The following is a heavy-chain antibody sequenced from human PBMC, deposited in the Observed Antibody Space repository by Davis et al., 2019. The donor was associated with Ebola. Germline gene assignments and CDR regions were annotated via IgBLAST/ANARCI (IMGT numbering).Heavy chain of an antibody. V-gene: IGHV3-7*03. Sequence: ESLKISCAASGFTCNKYWMSWVRHAPGKGLEWVANIKQDGSEKYYVDSVKGRFTFSRDNAKNSLHLQMNSLRAEDTAVYYCAREMTTYSSGWYLDAYYFDYWGQGTLVTVSS. J-gene: IGHJ4*02. CDR3: AREMTTYSSGWYLDAYYFDY. CDR1: GFTCNKYW. D-gene: IGHD6-19*01. CDR2: IKQDGSEK.